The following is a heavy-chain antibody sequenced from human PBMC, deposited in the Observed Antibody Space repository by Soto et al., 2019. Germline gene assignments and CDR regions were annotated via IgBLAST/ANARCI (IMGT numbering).Heavy chain of an antibody. CDR1: GYTFTSYA. Sequence: QVQLVQSGAEEKKPGASVKVSCKASGYTFTSYAMHWVRQAPGQRLEWMGWINAGHGNTKYSQKFQGRVTITRDTSASTAYMELSSLRSEDTAVYYCARLKGFDYRGNCFDPWGQGTLVTVSS. J-gene: IGHJ5*02. V-gene: IGHV1-3*05. CDR3: ARLKGFDYRGNCFDP. CDR2: INAGHGNT. D-gene: IGHD4-4*01.